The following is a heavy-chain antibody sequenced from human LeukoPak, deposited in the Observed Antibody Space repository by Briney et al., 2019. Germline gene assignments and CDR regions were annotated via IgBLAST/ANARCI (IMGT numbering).Heavy chain of an antibody. J-gene: IGHJ4*02. D-gene: IGHD6-19*01. CDR3: AREKSRGWSPIDY. V-gene: IGHV3-7*01. CDR2: IKEDGSDK. CDR1: GFSFSDHW. Sequence: PGGSLRLSCAASGFSFSDHWMTWVRQAPVKGLEWVANIKEDGSDKYYMDSVKGRFTISRDNAKNSLYLQMNSLTAEDTAVYYCAREKSRGWSPIDYWGQGALVTVSS.